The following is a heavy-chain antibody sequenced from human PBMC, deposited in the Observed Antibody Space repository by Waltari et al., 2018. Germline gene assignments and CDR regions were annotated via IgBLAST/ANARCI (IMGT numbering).Heavy chain of an antibody. CDR2: VHHSGKT. V-gene: IGHV4-4*02. J-gene: IGHJ4*02. Sequence: QVQLQESGQGLVKPSGTLSLTCVVSGDSISGNYWWSWVRQSPEKGLEWIGQVHHSGKTHYNPSLQSRVTISVDKPKNQFSLNLNSVTAADTVVYFCAGDRAIGLFFDYWGRGTLVTVSS. D-gene: IGHD2-2*01. CDR1: GDSISGNYW. CDR3: AGDRAIGLFFDY.